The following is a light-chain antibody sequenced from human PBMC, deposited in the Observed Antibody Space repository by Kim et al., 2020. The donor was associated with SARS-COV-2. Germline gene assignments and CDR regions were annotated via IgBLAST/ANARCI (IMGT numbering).Light chain of an antibody. J-gene: IGKJ1*01. CDR3: QHYNGYPA. V-gene: IGKV1-17*03. CDR2: TAS. CDR1: QGISNY. Sequence: DIQMTQSPSAMSASVGDRVTITCRASQGISNYLAWFQQKPGKVPKRLIYTASSLKSGVPSRFSGSGSGTEFTLTISSLQPDDFATYSCQHYNGYPAFGQGTKVDIK.